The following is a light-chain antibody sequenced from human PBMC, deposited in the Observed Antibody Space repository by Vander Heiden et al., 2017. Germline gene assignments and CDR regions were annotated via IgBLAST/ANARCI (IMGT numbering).Light chain of an antibody. Sequence: SYELTQPPSVSVSPGQTARITCSGDALPKQYAYWYQQKPGQAPVLVIYKDSERPSGIPERFSGSSSGTTATFTISGVQAEDEADYYCQSADSSGTYVVFGGGTKLTVL. CDR1: ALPKQY. CDR2: KDS. V-gene: IGLV3-25*03. CDR3: QSADSSGTYVV. J-gene: IGLJ2*01.